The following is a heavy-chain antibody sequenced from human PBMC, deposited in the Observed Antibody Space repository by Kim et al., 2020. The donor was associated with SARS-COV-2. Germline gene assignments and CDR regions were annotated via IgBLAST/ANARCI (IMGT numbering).Heavy chain of an antibody. CDR1: GGSVSSGSYY. J-gene: IGHJ4*02. D-gene: IGHD3-3*01. CDR2: IYYSGST. CDR3: ARAYLDFWSGYYNVGFDY. Sequence: SETLSLTCTVSGGSVSSGSYYWSWIRQPPGKGLEWIGYIYYSGSTNYNPSLKSRVTISVDTSKNQFSLKLSSVTAADTAVYYCARAYLDFWSGYYNVGFDYWGQGTLVTVSS. V-gene: IGHV4-61*01.